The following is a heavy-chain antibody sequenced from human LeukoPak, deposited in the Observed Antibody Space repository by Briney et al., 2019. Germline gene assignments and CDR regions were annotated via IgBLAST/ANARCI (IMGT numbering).Heavy chain of an antibody. CDR3: VRDAYYYDSSRYYYEGYFDY. CDR2: IQYDGSNK. J-gene: IGHJ4*02. V-gene: IGHV3-30*02. CDR1: GFTFTTYW. Sequence: PGESLRLSCAASGFTFTTYWMSWVRQAPGKGLEWVAFIQYDGSNKYYADSVKGRFTISRDNFKNTVHLQMNTLRVEDTAVYYRVRDAYYYDSSRYYYEGYFDYWGQGTLVTVSS. D-gene: IGHD3-22*01.